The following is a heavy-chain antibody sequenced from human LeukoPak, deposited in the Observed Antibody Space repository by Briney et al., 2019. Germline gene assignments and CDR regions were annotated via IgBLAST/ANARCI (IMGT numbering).Heavy chain of an antibody. V-gene: IGHV3-48*03. D-gene: IGHD6-19*01. CDR2: ISSSGSTI. J-gene: IGHJ6*03. CDR3: AGDDGLPYSGGWYGIRSNYYYMDV. CDR1: GFIFSSYE. Sequence: GGFLSLSCAASGFIFSSYEMNSLRQAPGKGLEWVSYISSSGSTIYYADSVKGRFTISRDNAKNSLYMQMNSLRAEDTAVYYSAGDDGLPYSGGWYGIRSNYYYMDVWGKGTTVTVSS.